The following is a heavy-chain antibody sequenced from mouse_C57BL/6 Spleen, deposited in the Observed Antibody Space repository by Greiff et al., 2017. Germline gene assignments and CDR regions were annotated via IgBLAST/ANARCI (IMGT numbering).Heavy chain of an antibody. J-gene: IGHJ3*01. CDR3: TREGGYDGGFAY. V-gene: IGHV1-15*01. D-gene: IGHD2-2*01. CDR2: IDPETGGT. Sequence: VQLQQSGAELVRPGASVTLSCKASGYTFTDYEMHWVKQTPVHGLEWIGAIDPETGGTAYNQKFKGKAILTADKSSSTAYMELRSLTSEDSAVYYCTREGGYDGGFAYWGQGTLVTVSA. CDR1: GYTFTDYE.